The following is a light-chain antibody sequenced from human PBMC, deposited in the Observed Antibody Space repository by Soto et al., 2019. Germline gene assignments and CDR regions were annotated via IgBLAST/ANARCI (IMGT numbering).Light chain of an antibody. V-gene: IGKV3-15*01. Sequence: EIVMTQSPATLSVSPGESTTLSCRASQSVSSDLAWYQQKPGQAPRLLIYDSSTRATGIPARFSGSGSGTEFTLTISSLQSEDFAVYYCHQYNNWLRTFGQGTKVDI. CDR3: HQYNNWLRT. CDR2: DSS. CDR1: QSVSSD. J-gene: IGKJ1*01.